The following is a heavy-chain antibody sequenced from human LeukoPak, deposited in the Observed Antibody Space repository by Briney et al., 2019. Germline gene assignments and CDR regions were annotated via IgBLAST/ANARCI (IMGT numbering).Heavy chain of an antibody. CDR3: AKDEGGYAGLDH. D-gene: IGHD5-12*01. J-gene: IGHJ4*02. CDR1: GFKFGDST. Sequence: GGSLRLSCAASGFKFGDSTMHWVRQAPGKGLEWVSFIGGGGRMTMYADSVKGRFTVSRDNAKNSLYLQMHSLTTEDTAFYYCAKDEGGYAGLDHWGQGPLVTVSS. V-gene: IGHV3-43*01. CDR2: IGGGGRMT.